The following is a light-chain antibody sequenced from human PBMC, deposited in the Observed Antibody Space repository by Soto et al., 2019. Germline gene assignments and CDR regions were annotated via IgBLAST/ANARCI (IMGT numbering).Light chain of an antibody. V-gene: IGKV1-5*03. Sequence: DIQMTQPPSTLAASVGDSVTLTCRASQSISSWLAWFQQTPGKAPKRLIYKASSLESGVPSRCSGSGSGTEFTCTISSLQPDDFATYYCQQYNSYSTFGKGTKVEI. CDR1: QSISSW. J-gene: IGKJ1*01. CDR3: QQYNSYST. CDR2: KAS.